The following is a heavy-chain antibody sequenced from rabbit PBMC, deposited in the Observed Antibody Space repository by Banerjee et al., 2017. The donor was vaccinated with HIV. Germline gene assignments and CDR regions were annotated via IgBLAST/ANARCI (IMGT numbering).Heavy chain of an antibody. CDR3: ARDGAGYAGYGYARL. D-gene: IGHD6-1*01. Sequence: WVRQAPGKGLEWIGCIYTGNTVYASWAKGPFTISKASWTTVTLQMTSLTAADTATYFCARDGAGYAGYGYARLWGQGTLFTVS. V-gene: IGHV1S40*01. CDR2: IYTGNT. J-gene: IGHJ4*01.